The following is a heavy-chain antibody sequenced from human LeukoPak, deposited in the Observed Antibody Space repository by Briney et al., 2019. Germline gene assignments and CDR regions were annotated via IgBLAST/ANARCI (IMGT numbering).Heavy chain of an antibody. Sequence: GSSVKVSCKASGGTFSSYAISWVRQAPGQGLEWMGGIIPIFGTANYAQKFQGRVTITAGKSTSTAYMELSSLRSEDTAVYYCARDGTMVRGVKGSWFDPWGQGTLVTVSS. V-gene: IGHV1-69*06. CDR1: GGTFSSYA. CDR3: ARDGTMVRGVKGSWFDP. CDR2: IIPIFGTA. J-gene: IGHJ5*02. D-gene: IGHD3-10*01.